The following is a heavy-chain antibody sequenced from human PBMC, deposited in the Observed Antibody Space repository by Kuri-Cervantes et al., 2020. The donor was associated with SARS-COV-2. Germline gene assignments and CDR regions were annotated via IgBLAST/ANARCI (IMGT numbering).Heavy chain of an antibody. CDR3: ARAFRYYDFWSGSDAFDI. D-gene: IGHD3-3*01. CDR1: GYTFTGYY. J-gene: IGHJ3*02. Sequence: ASVKVSCKASGYTFTGYYMRWVRQAPGQGLEWMGWINPNSGGTNYAQKFQGRVTMTRDTSISTAYMELSRPRSDDTAVYYCARAFRYYDFWSGSDAFDIWGQGTMVTVSS. V-gene: IGHV1-2*02. CDR2: INPNSGGT.